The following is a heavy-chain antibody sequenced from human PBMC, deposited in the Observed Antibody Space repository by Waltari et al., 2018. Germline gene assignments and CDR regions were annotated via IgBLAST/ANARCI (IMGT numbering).Heavy chain of an antibody. J-gene: IGHJ4*02. CDR3: ATPFYNWDDPLHS. V-gene: IGHV3-23*01. CDR1: GIPFGNYA. D-gene: IGHD1-20*01. CDR2: ITVGDDT. Sequence: EVQLLESGGDLVPPGGSLRLSCAASGIPFGNYAINWVRLAPGTGLEWVSAITVGDDTYYADSVKGRFTISRDTSKDSVHLQMNGLRAEDTAIYYCATPFYNWDDPLHSWGQGTLVTVSS.